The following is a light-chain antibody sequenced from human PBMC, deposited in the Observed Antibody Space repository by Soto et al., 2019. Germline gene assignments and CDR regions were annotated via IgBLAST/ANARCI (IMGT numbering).Light chain of an antibody. CDR2: GAS. CDR3: QQYNNWPPIT. J-gene: IGKJ4*01. V-gene: IGKV3-15*01. Sequence: EIGMTQSPATLSVSPGERATLSCRASQSVSSNLAWYQQKPGQAPRLLIYGASTRATGIPARFSGSGSGTEFTLTISSLQSEDFAVYDGQQYNNWPPITFGGGTKVEIK. CDR1: QSVSSN.